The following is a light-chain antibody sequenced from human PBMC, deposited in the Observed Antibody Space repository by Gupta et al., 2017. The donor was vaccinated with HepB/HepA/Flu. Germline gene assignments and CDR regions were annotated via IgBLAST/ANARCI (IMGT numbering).Light chain of an antibody. V-gene: IGLV3-19*01. CDR1: SLRSYY. J-gene: IGLJ3*02. CDR2: GKN. Sequence: SSELTQDPAVSVALGQTVRITCQGDSLRSYYASCYQQKPGQAPVLVIYGKNNRPSGIPDRFSFSSSRNRDSLTMTVAQAEDEADDDYNCRDSSGNHLKVFGGGTRLTVL. CDR3: NCRDSSGNHLKV.